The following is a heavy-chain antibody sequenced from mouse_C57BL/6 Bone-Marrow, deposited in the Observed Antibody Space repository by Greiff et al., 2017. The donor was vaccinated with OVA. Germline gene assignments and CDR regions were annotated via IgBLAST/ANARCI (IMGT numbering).Heavy chain of an antibody. CDR2: IDPANDNT. Sequence: VQLQQSVAELVRPGASVKLSCTASGFNIKNTYMHWVKQRPEQGLEWIGRIDPANDNTKYAPKFQGKATMTADTSSNTAYLQHSSLSDEDTAVYCCARGNFCSSFCAMDYWGQGTSVTVAS. V-gene: IGHV14-3*01. CDR3: ARGNFCSSFCAMDY. D-gene: IGHD1-1*01. J-gene: IGHJ4*01. CDR1: GFNIKNTY.